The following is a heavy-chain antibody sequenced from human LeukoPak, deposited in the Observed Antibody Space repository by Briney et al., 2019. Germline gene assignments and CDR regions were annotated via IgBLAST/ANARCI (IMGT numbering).Heavy chain of an antibody. Sequence: PGGSLRLSCAASGFTVNSYGMSWVRQAPGKGPEWVSLVYSDGVTRYADSVQGRFTISRDNSKNTVYLQMNNLRVEDTAVYDCVRDRAEGRAWVEFDPWGQGILVTVSS. V-gene: IGHV3-66*02. CDR1: GFTVNSYG. CDR2: VYSDGVT. J-gene: IGHJ5*02. CDR3: VRDRAEGRAWVEFDP.